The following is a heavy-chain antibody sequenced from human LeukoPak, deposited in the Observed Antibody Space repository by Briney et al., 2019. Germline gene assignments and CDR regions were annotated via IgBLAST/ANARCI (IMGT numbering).Heavy chain of an antibody. CDR2: INHSGST. Sequence: SETLSLTCSVFDGSISNYYWSWIRQPPGKGLEWIGEINHSGSTNYNPSLKSRVTISVDTSKNQFSLKLSSVTAADTAVYYCARDGTGPFDYWGQGTLVTVSS. D-gene: IGHD3/OR15-3a*01. V-gene: IGHV4-34*01. CDR1: DGSISNYY. J-gene: IGHJ4*02. CDR3: ARDGTGPFDY.